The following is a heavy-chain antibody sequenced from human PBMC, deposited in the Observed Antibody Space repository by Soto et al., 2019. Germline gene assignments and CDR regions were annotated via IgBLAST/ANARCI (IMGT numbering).Heavy chain of an antibody. CDR2: IKSRSAGGTV. CDR1: GFSFTRAW. D-gene: IGHD3-10*01. CDR3: TTDVGIDVAPLLTS. J-gene: IGHJ4*02. Sequence: PGGSLRLSCTTSGFSFTRAWMSWARQAPGKGLEWIARIKSRSAGGTVDYAASVEGRFTISRDDSKNMLFLQMNGLKTDDTAMYHCTTDVGIDVAPLLTSWGQGTLVTVSS. V-gene: IGHV3-15*01.